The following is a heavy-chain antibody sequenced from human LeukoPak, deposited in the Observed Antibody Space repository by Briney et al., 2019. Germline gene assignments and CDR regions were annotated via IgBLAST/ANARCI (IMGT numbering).Heavy chain of an antibody. CDR3: ARDSSGWYFDY. D-gene: IGHD6-19*01. CDR1: GGSIISSNYY. Sequence: SETLSLTCTVSGGSIISSNYYWGWIRQPPGKGLEWIGSIYYSGSTYYNPSLKSRVTISVDTSKNQFSLKLSSVTAADTAVYYCARDSSGWYFDYWGQGTLVTVSS. V-gene: IGHV4-39*02. CDR2: IYYSGST. J-gene: IGHJ4*02.